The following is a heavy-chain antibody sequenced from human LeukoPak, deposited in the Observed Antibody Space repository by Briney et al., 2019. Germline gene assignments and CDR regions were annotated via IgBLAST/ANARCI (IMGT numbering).Heavy chain of an antibody. CDR3: ARGLGSFAYSDAFDI. Sequence: GGSLRLSCTASGFTFSSFSTKWVRQAPGKGLEWVSSISSTSSYISYADSVRGRFTISRDNARKFLYLQMNSLRAEDTAIYYCARGLGSFAYSDAFDIWGQGTMVTVSS. D-gene: IGHD3-16*01. CDR2: ISSTSSYI. V-gene: IGHV3-21*01. J-gene: IGHJ3*02. CDR1: GFTFSSFS.